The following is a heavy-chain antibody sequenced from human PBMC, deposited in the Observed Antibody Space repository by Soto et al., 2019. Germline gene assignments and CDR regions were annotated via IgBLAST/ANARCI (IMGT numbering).Heavy chain of an antibody. V-gene: IGHV3-21*01. CDR1: GFTFSSYS. D-gene: IGHD3-22*01. Sequence: GGSLRLSCAASGFTFSSYSMNWVRQAPGKGLEWVSSISSSSSYIYYADKVKGRFTISRDNAKNSLYLQMNSLRAEDTAVYYCARENYYDSSGYPNWFDPWGQGTLVTVSS. J-gene: IGHJ5*02. CDR2: ISSSSSYI. CDR3: ARENYYDSSGYPNWFDP.